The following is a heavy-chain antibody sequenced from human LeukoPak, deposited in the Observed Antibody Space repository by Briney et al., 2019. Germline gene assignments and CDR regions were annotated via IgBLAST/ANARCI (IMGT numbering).Heavy chain of an antibody. CDR2: IYYSGST. CDR3: ASGVEMATISPRPFDY. V-gene: IGHV4-30-4*01. D-gene: IGHD5-24*01. J-gene: IGHJ4*02. CDR1: GGSISSGDYY. Sequence: SETLSLTCTVSGGSISSGDYYWSWIRQPPGKGLEWIGYIYYSGSTYYNPSLKSRVTISVDTSKSQFSLKLSSVTAADTAVYYCASGVEMATISPRPFDYWGQGTLVTVSS.